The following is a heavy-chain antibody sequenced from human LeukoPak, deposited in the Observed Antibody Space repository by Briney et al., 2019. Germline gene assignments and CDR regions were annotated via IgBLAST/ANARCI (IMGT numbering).Heavy chain of an antibody. CDR3: ARGLKFDY. CDR1: GGSFSGYY. V-gene: IGHV4-34*01. CDR2: TNHSGST. J-gene: IGHJ4*02. Sequence: SETLSLTCAVYGGSFSGYYWSWIRQPPGKGLEWIGETNHSGSTNYNPSLKSRVTISVDTSKNQFSLKLSSVTAADTAVYYCARGLKFDYWGQGTLVTVSS.